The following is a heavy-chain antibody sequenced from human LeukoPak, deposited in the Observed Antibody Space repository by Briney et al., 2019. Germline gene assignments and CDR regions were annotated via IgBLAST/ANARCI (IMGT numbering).Heavy chain of an antibody. CDR1: VDSVSNSWFY. D-gene: IGHD1-14*01. CDR3: ARRRSHPDSAFDF. CDR2: IYSIETT. J-gene: IGHJ3*01. V-gene: IGHV4-39*01. Sequence: SETLSLTCTVSVDSVSNSWFYWAWIRQPPGKGLEWIGYIYSIETTYYNSSLESRVTISVDSSKNQFSLKLSSVTAADTAVYYCARRRSHPDSAFDFWGRGTVVIVSS.